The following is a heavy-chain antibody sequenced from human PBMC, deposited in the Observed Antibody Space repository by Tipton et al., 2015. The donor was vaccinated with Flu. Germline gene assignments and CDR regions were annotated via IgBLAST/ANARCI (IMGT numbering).Heavy chain of an antibody. Sequence: TLSLTCSVSGGSISSSSSYWGWSRQPPGKGLEWIVSIHYGGNTYYNPSLKSRVTISLDTSKNQFSLKLSSVTAADTAVYYCAAEPHSYYYSMDVWGQGTTVTVSS. CDR1: GGSISSSSSY. J-gene: IGHJ6*02. V-gene: IGHV4-39*07. CDR2: IHYGGNT. CDR3: AAEPHSYYYSMDV.